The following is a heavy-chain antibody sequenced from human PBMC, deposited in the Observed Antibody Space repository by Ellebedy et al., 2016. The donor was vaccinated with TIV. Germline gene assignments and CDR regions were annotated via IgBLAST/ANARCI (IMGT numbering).Heavy chain of an antibody. CDR1: GYTFTSYD. CDR2: INPNSDHT. CDR3: ARGFETFGLDMDV. V-gene: IGHV1-8*01. D-gene: IGHD3-16*01. J-gene: IGHJ6*03. Sequence: ASVKVSCXASGYTFTSYDINWVRQATGQGLEWMGWINPNSDHTGYAQKFQGRVTMTRDTSISTAYMELSSLRSEDTAVYYCARGFETFGLDMDVWGKGTTVTVSS.